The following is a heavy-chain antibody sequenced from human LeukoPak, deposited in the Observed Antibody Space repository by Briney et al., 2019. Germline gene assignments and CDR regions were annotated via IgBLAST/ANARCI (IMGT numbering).Heavy chain of an antibody. CDR2: IYYGGST. CDR3: ARGRPITLFGVVDY. Sequence: SETLSLTCTVSGGSISSHHWCWIRQPPGKGLEWIGYIYYGGSTTYNPSLESRVTISVDSSKNQFSLSLTSVTAADTAVYYCARGRPITLFGVVDYWGQGTLVTVSS. J-gene: IGHJ4*02. CDR1: GGSISSHH. V-gene: IGHV4-59*11. D-gene: IGHD3-3*01.